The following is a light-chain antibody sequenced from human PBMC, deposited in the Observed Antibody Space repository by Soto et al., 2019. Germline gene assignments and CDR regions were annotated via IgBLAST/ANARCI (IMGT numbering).Light chain of an antibody. J-gene: IGKJ5*01. CDR2: AAS. V-gene: IGKV1-39*01. Sequence: DIQMTQSPSSLSASVEDRVIITCRASQSISNHLNWYQQKPGKAPKLLIFAASSLQSGVPSRFSGSRSGPDFTLTISSLQPEDFATYYCQQNYDTPITFGQGTRLEIK. CDR1: QSISNH. CDR3: QQNYDTPIT.